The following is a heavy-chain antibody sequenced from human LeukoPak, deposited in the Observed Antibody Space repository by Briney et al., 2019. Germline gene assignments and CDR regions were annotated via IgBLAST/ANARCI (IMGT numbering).Heavy chain of an antibody. CDR1: GFTFSNLW. J-gene: IGHJ4*02. CDR2: IKQDGSEK. V-gene: IGHV3-7*01. CDR3: ARALLGGYGSGSLQGSAPNY. Sequence: SGGSLRLSCAASGFTFSNLWMSWVRQAPGKGLEWAANIKQDGSEKYYVDSVKGRFTISRDNAKNSLYLQMNSLRAEDTAVYYCARALLGGYGSGSLQGSAPNYWGQGTLVTVSS. D-gene: IGHD3-10*01.